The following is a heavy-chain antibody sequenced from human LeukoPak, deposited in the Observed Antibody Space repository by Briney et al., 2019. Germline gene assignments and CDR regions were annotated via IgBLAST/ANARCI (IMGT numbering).Heavy chain of an antibody. CDR2: TSGNGAKT. CDR1: GFSFSSYA. D-gene: IGHD6-19*01. V-gene: IGHV3-23*01. J-gene: IGHJ4*02. CDR3: AKDSGWPFDY. Sequence: GGSLRLSCAASGFSFSSYAMSWVRQAPGKGLEWVSATSGNGAKTYYADSVKGRFTISRDNSRNTLYLQMNSLRAEDTAVYYCAKDSGWPFDYWGQRTLVTVSS.